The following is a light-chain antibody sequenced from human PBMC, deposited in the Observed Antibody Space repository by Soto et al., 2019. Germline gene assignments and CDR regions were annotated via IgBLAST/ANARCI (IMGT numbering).Light chain of an antibody. CDR1: QTISSW. CDR2: KAS. CDR3: QQGYRTPLT. Sequence: DIQVTQSRSTVSGSVGDRVTITCLASQTISSWLAWYQQKPGKAPKLLIYKASTLKSGVPSRFSGSGSGTEFTLAISSLQPEDFATYYCQQGYRTPLTFGGGTKVDIK. V-gene: IGKV1-5*03. J-gene: IGKJ4*01.